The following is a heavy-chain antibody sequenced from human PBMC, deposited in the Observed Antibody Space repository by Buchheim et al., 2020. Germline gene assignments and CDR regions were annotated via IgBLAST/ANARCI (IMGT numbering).Heavy chain of an antibody. CDR3: AKDREGHIVVVEFYFDY. Sequence: VQLVESGGGVFQPGRSLRLSCAASGFTFSSYAMSWVRQAPGKGLEWVSAISGSGGSTYYADSVKGRFTISRDNSKNTLYLQMNSLRAEDTAVYYCAKDREGHIVVVEFYFDYWGQGTL. CDR2: ISGSGGST. J-gene: IGHJ4*02. V-gene: IGHV3-23*04. D-gene: IGHD2-15*01. CDR1: GFTFSSYA.